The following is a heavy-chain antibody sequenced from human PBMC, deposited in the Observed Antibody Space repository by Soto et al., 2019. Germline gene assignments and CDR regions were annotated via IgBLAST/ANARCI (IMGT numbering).Heavy chain of an antibody. CDR2: ISYSGTT. CDR1: GGSLSTGGYY. J-gene: IGHJ6*02. CDR3: ARDRFYSGLDV. Sequence: QPQESGPGLVKPSETLSLNCTVPGGSLSTGGYYWSWVRQPPGKGLEWIGHISYSGTTNYNPSLKSRITISVDTSKNQFSLKLSSVTAADTAVYYCARDRFYSGLDVWGQGTTVTVSS. V-gene: IGHV4-61*08.